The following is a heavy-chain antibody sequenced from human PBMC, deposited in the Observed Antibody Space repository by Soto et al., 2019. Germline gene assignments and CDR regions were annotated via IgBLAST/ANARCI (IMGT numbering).Heavy chain of an antibody. J-gene: IGHJ4*02. CDR2: IIPIFGTS. Sequence: QVQLVQSGAEVKKPGSSVKVSCKASGGTFRTSAISWVRQAPGQGPEWMGGIIPIFGTSSYAQKFQDKVTISADESTSTAYMELNSLRSEDTAMYYCVSVSDYGDSWGQGTLATVSS. CDR3: VSVSDYGDS. V-gene: IGHV1-69*01. CDR1: GGTFRTSA.